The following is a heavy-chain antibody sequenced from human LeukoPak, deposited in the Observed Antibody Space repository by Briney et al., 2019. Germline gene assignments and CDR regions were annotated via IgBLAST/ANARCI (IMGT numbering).Heavy chain of an antibody. CDR2: IYYSGST. J-gene: IGHJ4*02. D-gene: IGHD2-2*01. CDR3: ARRCSSTSCSPIDY. V-gene: IGHV4-39*01. Sequence: SETLSLTCTVSGGSISSSSYYWGWIRQPPGKGLEWIGSIYYSGSTYYNPSLKSRVTISVDTSKNQFSLKLSSVTAADTAVYYCARRCSSTSCSPIDYWGQGTLVTVSS. CDR1: GGSISSSSYY.